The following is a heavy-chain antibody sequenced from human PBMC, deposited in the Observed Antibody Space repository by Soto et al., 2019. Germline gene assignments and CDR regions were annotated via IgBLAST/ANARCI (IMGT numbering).Heavy chain of an antibody. J-gene: IGHJ4*02. Sequence: GESLKISCKGSGYSFTSYWIGWVRQMPGKGLEWMGIIYPGDSDTRYSPSFQGQVTISADKSISTAYLQWSSLKASDTAMYYCARQGRNPTTHTAMALYWGQGTLVTVSS. CDR2: IYPGDSDT. V-gene: IGHV5-51*01. D-gene: IGHD5-18*01. CDR3: ARQGRNPTTHTAMALY. CDR1: GYSFTSYW.